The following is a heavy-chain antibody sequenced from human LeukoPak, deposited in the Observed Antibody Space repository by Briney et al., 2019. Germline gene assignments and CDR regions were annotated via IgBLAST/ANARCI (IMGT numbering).Heavy chain of an antibody. CDR3: ARGDRGCTNGVCYTGLDN. V-gene: IGHV3-11*04. CDR1: GFTFSDYY. Sequence: GGSLRLSCAASGFTFSDYYMSWIRQAPGKALEWISYVSSGSSTIYYADSVKGRFTVSRDNGKRSLYLHMNSLRAEDTAMYYCARGDRGCTNGVCYTGLDNWGQGTLVTVSS. CDR2: VSSGSSTI. J-gene: IGHJ4*02. D-gene: IGHD2-8*01.